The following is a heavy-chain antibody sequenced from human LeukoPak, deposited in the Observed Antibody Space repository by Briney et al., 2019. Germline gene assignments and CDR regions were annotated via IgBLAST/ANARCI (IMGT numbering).Heavy chain of an antibody. D-gene: IGHD3-22*01. Sequence: GASLRLSCAASGFTFSSYAMSWVRQAPGKGLEWVSAISGSGGSTYYADSVKGRFTISRDNSKNTLYLQMNSLRAEDTAVYYCAKAHYYDSSGSYYDLGYWGQGTLVTVSS. V-gene: IGHV3-23*01. CDR2: ISGSGGST. J-gene: IGHJ4*02. CDR1: GFTFSSYA. CDR3: AKAHYYDSSGSYYDLGY.